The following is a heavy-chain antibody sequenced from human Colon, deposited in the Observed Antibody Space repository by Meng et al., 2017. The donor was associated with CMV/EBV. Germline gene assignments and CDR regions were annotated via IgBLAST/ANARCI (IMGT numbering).Heavy chain of an antibody. CDR2: SDSAGDT. CDR1: GFPFSSYD. Sequence: GGSLRLSCAASGFPFSSYDMHWVRQVTGKGLEWVSGSDSAGDTYYLGSVKGRFTISRDDAKNSLYLQMNNLQAGDTAVYSCARAPYCSNGVCFPGPYGLDVWGQGTTVTVSS. V-gene: IGHV3-13*01. J-gene: IGHJ6*02. D-gene: IGHD2-8*01. CDR3: ARAPYCSNGVCFPGPYGLDV.